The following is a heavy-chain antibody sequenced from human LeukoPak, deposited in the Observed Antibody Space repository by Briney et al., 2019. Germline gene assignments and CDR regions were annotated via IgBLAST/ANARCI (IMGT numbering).Heavy chain of an antibody. D-gene: IGHD2-2*02. Sequence: PGRSLRLSCAASGFTFDDYAMHWVRQAPGKGLEWVSGISWNSGSIGYADSVKGRFTISRDNAKNSLYLQVNSLRAEDTALYYCAKDSCSSTSCYTVLNYFDYWGQGTLVTVSS. V-gene: IGHV3-9*01. CDR2: ISWNSGSI. J-gene: IGHJ4*02. CDR1: GFTFDDYA. CDR3: AKDSCSSTSCYTVLNYFDY.